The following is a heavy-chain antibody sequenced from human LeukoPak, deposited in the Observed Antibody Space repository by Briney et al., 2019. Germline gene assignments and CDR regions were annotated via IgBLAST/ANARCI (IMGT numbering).Heavy chain of an antibody. CDR3: AKSPIVQDPDY. CDR2: ISSGSSYI. D-gene: IGHD3-22*01. J-gene: IGHJ4*02. CDR1: GFTFSSYS. Sequence: GGSLRLSCAASGFTFSSYSMNWVRQAPGKGLEWVSSISSGSSYIYYADSVKGRFTISRDNSKNTLYLQMNSLRAEDTAVYYCAKSPIVQDPDYWGQGTLVTVSS. V-gene: IGHV3-21*04.